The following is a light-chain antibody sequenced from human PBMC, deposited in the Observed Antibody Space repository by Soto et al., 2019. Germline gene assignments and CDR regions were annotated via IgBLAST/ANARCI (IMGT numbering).Light chain of an antibody. Sequence: QSALTQPASVSGSPGQSITISCTGTSSDVGNYNLVSWYQHDPGKAPKLLIYEGSKRPSGVSDRFSDSKSGNTASLTISGLQAEDEADYCCSYASSSTYVFGTGTKLTVL. J-gene: IGLJ1*01. CDR2: EGS. V-gene: IGLV2-23*01. CDR1: SSDVGNYNL. CDR3: CSYASSSTYV.